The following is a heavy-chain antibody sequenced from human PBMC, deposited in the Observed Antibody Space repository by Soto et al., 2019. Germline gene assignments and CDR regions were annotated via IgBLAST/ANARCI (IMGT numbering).Heavy chain of an antibody. J-gene: IGHJ3*02. CDR1: GGSVSIGSHY. CDR2: IYHSGTT. CDR3: ARDWPEDLNTFDAFDI. Sequence: SETLSLTCTVSGGSVSIGSHYWSWIRQPPGKGLEWIAYIYHSGTTDYNPSLKSRVTISVDLSKNQFSLRLDSVTAADTAVYYCARDWPEDLNTFDAFDIWGQGTMVTV. V-gene: IGHV4-61*01.